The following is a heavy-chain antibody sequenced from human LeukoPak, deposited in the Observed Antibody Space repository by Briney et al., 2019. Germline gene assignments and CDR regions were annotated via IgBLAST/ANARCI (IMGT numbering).Heavy chain of an antibody. D-gene: IGHD1-7*01. J-gene: IGHJ4*02. Sequence: GGSLRLSCATSGFTFDEYAMHWVRQAPGKGLEWVSGISWNSGNIGYGDSVKGRFTISRDNAKNSLYLQMNSLRAEDTAVYYCAKDKGPNWNSYWGQGTLVTVSS. V-gene: IGHV3-9*01. CDR3: AKDKGPNWNSY. CDR2: ISWNSGNI. CDR1: GFTFDEYA.